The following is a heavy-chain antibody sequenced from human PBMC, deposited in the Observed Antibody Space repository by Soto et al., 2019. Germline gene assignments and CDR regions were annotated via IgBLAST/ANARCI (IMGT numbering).Heavy chain of an antibody. CDR3: ARDLRFISVTGPGY. J-gene: IGHJ4*02. CDR1: GFTFSSYW. Sequence: PGGSLRLSCAASGFTFSSYWMYWVRQAPGKGLVWVSRINSDGSSTNYADSVKGRFTISRENAINTLYLKMNSLRAEDTAMYYCARDLRFISVTGPGYWGQGTLVTVSS. CDR2: INSDGSST. V-gene: IGHV3-74*01. D-gene: IGHD4-4*01.